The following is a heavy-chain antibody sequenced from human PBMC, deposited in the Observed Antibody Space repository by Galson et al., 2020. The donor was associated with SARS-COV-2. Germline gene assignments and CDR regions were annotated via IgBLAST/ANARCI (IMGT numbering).Heavy chain of an antibody. CDR3: ATYSVVVVDPTALRSDY. Sequence: SETLSLTCTVSGYSISSGYFCGWIRQPPGKGLVWMGGIYHSGSTYYNPSLKSRVTIAVDTSKNHFSLKLRSVAAADTAVYYCATYSVVVVDPTALRSDYWGQGTLVTVSS. CDR2: IYHSGST. CDR1: GYSISSGYF. V-gene: IGHV4-38-2*02. J-gene: IGHJ4*02. D-gene: IGHD2-15*01.